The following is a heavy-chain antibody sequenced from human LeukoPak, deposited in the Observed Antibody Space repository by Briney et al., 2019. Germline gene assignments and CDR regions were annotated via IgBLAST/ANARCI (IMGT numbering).Heavy chain of an antibody. CDR2: INHSGST. D-gene: IGHD3-16*02. J-gene: IGHJ3*02. Sequence: SETLSLTCAVYGGSFSGYYWSWIRQPPGKGLEWIGEINHSGSTNYNPSLKSRVTISVDTSKNQFSLKLSSVTAADTAVYYCARGHFYDYIWGSYRPDAFDIWGQRTMVTVSS. CDR1: GGSFSGYY. CDR3: ARGHFYDYIWGSYRPDAFDI. V-gene: IGHV4-34*01.